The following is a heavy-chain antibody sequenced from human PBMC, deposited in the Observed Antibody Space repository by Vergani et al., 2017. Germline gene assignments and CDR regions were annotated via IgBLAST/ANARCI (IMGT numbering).Heavy chain of an antibody. CDR2: IYPADSDT. D-gene: IGHD1-1*01. CDR1: EYSFGNYW. Sequence: EVALVQSGPEMRKPGESLKISCKGSEYSFGNYWIGWVRQMPGKGLEWMGIIYPADSDTRYSPSFQVQVTITADKSISTAFLQWDSLKASDTALYYCARQTTYTDSWGQGTLVTVSS. CDR3: ARQTTYTDS. J-gene: IGHJ4*02. V-gene: IGHV5-51*01.